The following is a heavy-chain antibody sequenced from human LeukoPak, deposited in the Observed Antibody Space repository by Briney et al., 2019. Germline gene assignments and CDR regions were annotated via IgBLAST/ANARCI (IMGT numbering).Heavy chain of an antibody. CDR2: IYRSGST. J-gene: IGHJ5*02. D-gene: IGHD3-16*01. CDR1: VGSISRYY. Sequence: SETLSLTCTVSVGSISRYYWNWIRQPAGKGLEWIGRIYRSGSTKFNPSLKSRVTMSLDTSQNQSSLNLRSVTAADPASYCCTRRHSTFRNWFDPWGQGTLVTVSS. CDR3: TRRHSTFRNWFDP. V-gene: IGHV4-4*07.